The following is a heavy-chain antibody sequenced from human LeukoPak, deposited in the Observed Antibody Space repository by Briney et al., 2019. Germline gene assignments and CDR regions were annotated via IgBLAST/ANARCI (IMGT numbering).Heavy chain of an antibody. J-gene: IGHJ4*02. Sequence: GGSLRLSCAASGFSVSTHFMSWVRQAPGKGLEWVSATSTSGGSAYYADSVKGRFTISRDNSKNTLYLQMDSLRADDTAVYYCARYSGSYYYPPAWDLWGQGTLVTVSS. CDR3: ARYSGSYYYPPAWDL. V-gene: IGHV3-23*01. D-gene: IGHD1-26*01. CDR2: TSTSGGSA. CDR1: GFSVSTHF.